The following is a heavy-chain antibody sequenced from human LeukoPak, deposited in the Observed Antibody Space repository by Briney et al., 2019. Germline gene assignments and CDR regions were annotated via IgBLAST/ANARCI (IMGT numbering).Heavy chain of an antibody. J-gene: IGHJ4*02. D-gene: IGHD1-26*01. Sequence: PGGSLRLSCVVSGFTFSSYWMSWVRQAPGKGLEWVANIKQDGNEKYYVDSVKGRFTISRDNAKNSLYLQMNSLRAEETAVYYCARGRWDLLLYFDYWGQGTLVTVSS. CDR3: ARGRWDLLLYFDY. CDR2: IKQDGNEK. CDR1: GFTFSSYW. V-gene: IGHV3-7*01.